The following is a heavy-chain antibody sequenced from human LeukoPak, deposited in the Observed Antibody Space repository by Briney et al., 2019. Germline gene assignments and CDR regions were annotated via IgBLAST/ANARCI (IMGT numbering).Heavy chain of an antibody. CDR1: GFIFSGYY. V-gene: IGHV3-11*01. CDR2: ISGSGNDI. Sequence: GGSLRLSCATSGFIFSGYYMSWIRQAPGKGLEWDSYISGSGNDISYADSVKGRFTISRDNAKGSLYLQMNSLRAADTAVYYCGTHAGRTGSDDWGQGTLVTVSS. CDR3: GTHAGRTGSDD. J-gene: IGHJ4*02. D-gene: IGHD3/OR15-3a*01.